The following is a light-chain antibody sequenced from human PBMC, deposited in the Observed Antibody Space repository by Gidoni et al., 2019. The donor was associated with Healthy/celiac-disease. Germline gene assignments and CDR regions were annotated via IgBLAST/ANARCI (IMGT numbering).Light chain of an antibody. CDR1: QSISSY. V-gene: IGKV1-39*01. CDR3: QQSYSTPRT. Sequence: DIQMPQSPSSLSASVGDRVTITCRASQSISSYLNWYQQKPGKAPKLLNYAASSLQSGVPSRFSGSGSGTDFTLTISSLQPEDFATYYCQQSYSTPRTFGQGTKLEIK. J-gene: IGKJ2*01. CDR2: AAS.